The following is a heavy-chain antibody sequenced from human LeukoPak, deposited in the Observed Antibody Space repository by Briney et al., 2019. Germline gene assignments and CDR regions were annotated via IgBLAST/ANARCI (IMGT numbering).Heavy chain of an antibody. CDR3: AREGSYDSSGIPLYYFDY. CDR1: GYTFTGYY. J-gene: IGHJ4*02. V-gene: IGHV1-2*06. CDR2: INPNSGGT. D-gene: IGHD3-22*01. Sequence: ASVNVSCKASGYTFTGYYMHWVRQAPGQGLEWMGRINPNSGGTNYAQKFQGRVTMTRDTSISTAYMELSRLRSDDTAVYYCAREGSYDSSGIPLYYFDYWGQGTLVTVSS.